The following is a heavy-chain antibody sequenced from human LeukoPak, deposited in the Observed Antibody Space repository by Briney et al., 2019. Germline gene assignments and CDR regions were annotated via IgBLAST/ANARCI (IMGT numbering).Heavy chain of an antibody. CDR2: IKQDGSEK. CDR3: ARAVTEVEMGTLSHYYFYVNV. V-gene: IGHV3-7*01. J-gene: IGHJ6*03. D-gene: IGHD5-24*01. Sequence: PGGSLRLSCAASGFPFSSYWMSWVRQAPGKGLEWVANIKQDGSEKFYVDSVKGRFTISRGNAENSLYLQMNSLRPEDTAVYFCARAVTEVEMGTLSHYYFYVNVWGKGTAVTISS. CDR1: GFPFSSYW.